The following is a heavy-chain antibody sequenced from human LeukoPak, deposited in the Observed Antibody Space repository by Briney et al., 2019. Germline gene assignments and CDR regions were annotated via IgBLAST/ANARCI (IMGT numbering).Heavy chain of an antibody. D-gene: IGHD4-17*01. V-gene: IGHV4-39*07. J-gene: IGHJ4*02. CDR2: IYYSGST. CDR3: ARGGPYGDYVDY. CDR1: GGSISSGSYY. Sequence: SQTLSLTCTVSGGSISSGSYYWGWIRQPPGKGLEWIGSIYYSGSTYYNPSLKSRVTISVDTSKNQFSLKLSSVTAADTAVYYCARGGPYGDYVDYWGQGTLVTVSS.